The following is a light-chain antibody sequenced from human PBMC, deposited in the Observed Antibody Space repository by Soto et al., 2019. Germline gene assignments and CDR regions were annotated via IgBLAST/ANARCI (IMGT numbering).Light chain of an antibody. Sequence: EIMLTQSPATLSLSPGERATLSCRASHSVSSYLAWYQQKPGQAPRLLIYGASTRATGIPARFSGSGSGTEFTLTISSLQSEDFAVYYCQQYNNWPPSFGQGTKVDIK. CDR2: GAS. J-gene: IGKJ1*01. V-gene: IGKV3-15*01. CDR3: QQYNNWPPS. CDR1: HSVSSY.